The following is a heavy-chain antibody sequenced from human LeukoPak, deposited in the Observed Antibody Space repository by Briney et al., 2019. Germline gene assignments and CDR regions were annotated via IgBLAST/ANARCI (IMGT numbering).Heavy chain of an antibody. J-gene: IGHJ6*02. CDR1: GFTVSTNY. D-gene: IGHD5-18*01. CDR3: ARGGYAHYYGMDV. Sequence: IQPGGSLRLSCAASGFTVSTNYMSWVRQAPGKGLEWVSVIYGGGTTNYADSAKGRFTISRDNSKNTVYLQMNSLRAEDTAVYYCARGGYAHYYGMDVWGQGTTVTVSS. V-gene: IGHV3-53*01. CDR2: IYGGGTT.